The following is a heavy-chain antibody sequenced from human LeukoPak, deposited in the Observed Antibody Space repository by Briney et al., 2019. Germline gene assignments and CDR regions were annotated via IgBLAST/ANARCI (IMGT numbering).Heavy chain of an antibody. CDR2: ISGTGGGT. CDR3: AKVRGPYSSGWSYDAFDI. CDR1: GFTFSNYA. D-gene: IGHD6-19*01. Sequence: GGSLRLSCAASGFTFSNYAMSWVRQAPGKGLEWVSAISGTGGGTYYADSVKGRFTISRDNSKNTQYLQMDSLRAEDTAVYYCAKVRGPYSSGWSYDAFDIWGQGTMVTVSS. J-gene: IGHJ3*02. V-gene: IGHV3-23*01.